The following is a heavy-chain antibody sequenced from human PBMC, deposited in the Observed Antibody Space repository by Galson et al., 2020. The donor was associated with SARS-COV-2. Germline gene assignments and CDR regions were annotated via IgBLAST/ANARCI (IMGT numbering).Heavy chain of an antibody. J-gene: IGHJ5*02. CDR1: DGAFSGYY. Sequence: SETLSLTCAVYDGAFSGYYWSWIRQTPGKGLEWIGEINQSGSTNSNPSLKSRVTMSVDTSKNQFSLNLTSVTAADTAVYYCARGYSYGFGRSLWVCPCGQGALVTVSS. CDR2: INQSGST. D-gene: IGHD5-18*01. V-gene: IGHV4-34*01. CDR3: ARGYSYGFGRSLWVCP.